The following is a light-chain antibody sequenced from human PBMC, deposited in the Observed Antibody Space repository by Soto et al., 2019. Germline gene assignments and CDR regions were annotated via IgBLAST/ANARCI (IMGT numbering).Light chain of an antibody. CDR2: DAS. Sequence: DIQMTQSPSSLSESVGDRVTITCQASHDISNYLNWYQQKTGKAPKLLIYDASNLEKGVPSRFSGSGSGTDFSFTISSLQPEDIATYYCQKYDNLPYTFGQGTKLEIK. V-gene: IGKV1-33*01. J-gene: IGKJ2*01. CDR1: HDISNY. CDR3: QKYDNLPYT.